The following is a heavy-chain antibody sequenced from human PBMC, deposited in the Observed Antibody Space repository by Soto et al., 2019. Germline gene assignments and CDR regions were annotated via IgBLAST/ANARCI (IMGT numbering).Heavy chain of an antibody. Sequence: PSETLSLTCTVSGGSISSYYWSWIRQPPGKGLEWIGYIYYSGSTNYNPSLKSRVTISVDTSKNQFSLKLSSVTAADTAVYYCARAAMGPDYYDSSGRRRSFDYWGQGTLVTVSS. V-gene: IGHV4-59*12. CDR2: IYYSGST. J-gene: IGHJ4*02. CDR1: GGSISSYY. CDR3: ARAAMGPDYYDSSGRRRSFDY. D-gene: IGHD3-22*01.